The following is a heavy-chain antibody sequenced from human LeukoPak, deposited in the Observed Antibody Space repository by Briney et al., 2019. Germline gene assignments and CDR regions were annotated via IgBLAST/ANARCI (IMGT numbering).Heavy chain of an antibody. CDR3: ARDLLRRGLGPKRDAFDI. CDR1: GFTFSSYW. V-gene: IGHV3-7*01. CDR2: IKQDGSEK. Sequence: GGSLRLSCAASGFTFSSYWMSWVRQAPGKGLEWVANIKQDGSEKYYVDSVKGRFTISRDNAKNSLYLQMNSLRAEDTAVYYCARDLLRRGLGPKRDAFDIWGQGTMVTVSS. J-gene: IGHJ3*02. D-gene: IGHD3-10*01.